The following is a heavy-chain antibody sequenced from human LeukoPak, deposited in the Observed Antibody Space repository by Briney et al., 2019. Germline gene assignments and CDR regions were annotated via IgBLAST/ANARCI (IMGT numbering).Heavy chain of an antibody. CDR2: ISWNSGIL. CDR3: AKEVVSARNQYYGMDV. CDR1: GFTFDNYA. D-gene: IGHD3-10*01. J-gene: IGHJ6*02. Sequence: GGSLRLSCAASGFTFDNYAIHWVRQAPGKGLEWVSGISWNSGILGYADSVKGRFTISRDNASNSLYLQMNSLRAEDTALYYCAKEVVSARNQYYGMDVWGQGTTVTVSS. V-gene: IGHV3-9*01.